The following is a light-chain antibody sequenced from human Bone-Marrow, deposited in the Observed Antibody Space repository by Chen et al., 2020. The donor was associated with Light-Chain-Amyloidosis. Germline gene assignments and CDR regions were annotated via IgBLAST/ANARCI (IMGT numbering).Light chain of an antibody. Sequence: SYELTQPPSVSVPPGQTAMITCSGDDLPTKYAYWYQQKPGQAPVLVIHRDTERPSGISERFSGSSSGTTATLTISGVQAEDEADYHCQSADSSGTYEVIFGGGTKLTVL. CDR1: DLPTKY. CDR2: RDT. J-gene: IGLJ2*01. CDR3: QSADSSGTYEVI. V-gene: IGLV3-25*03.